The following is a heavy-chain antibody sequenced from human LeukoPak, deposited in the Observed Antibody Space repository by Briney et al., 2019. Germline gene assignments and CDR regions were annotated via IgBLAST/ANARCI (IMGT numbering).Heavy chain of an antibody. D-gene: IGHD3-9*01. CDR1: GGSISSYY. V-gene: IGHV4-59*08. J-gene: IGHJ3*02. CDR3: ARHRPDDYDILTGYSNDAFDI. CDR2: IYYSGST. Sequence: SETLSLTCTVSGGSISSYYWSWIRQPPGKGLEWIGYIYYSGSTNYNPSLKSRVTISVDTSKNQFSLKLSSVTAADTAVYYCARHRPDDYDILTGYSNDAFDIWGQGTMVTVSS.